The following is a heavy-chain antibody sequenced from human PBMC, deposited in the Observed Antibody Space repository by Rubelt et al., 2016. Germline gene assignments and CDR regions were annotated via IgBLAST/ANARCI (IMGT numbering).Heavy chain of an antibody. CDR2: IHSSGRT. J-gene: IGHJ4*02. D-gene: IGHD3-10*01. CDR3: ARHHDYFGSGTYYKSFDY. CDR1: GGSISSHY. Sequence: QVQLQESGPGLVKPSETLSLTCTVSGGSISSHYWSWIRQPPGKGLEWIAYIHSSGRTNQNPSLKTRVTISVETSKNQFSLKLSSVTAADTALYYWARHHDYFGSGTYYKSFDYWGQGTLVTVSS. V-gene: IGHV4-59*08.